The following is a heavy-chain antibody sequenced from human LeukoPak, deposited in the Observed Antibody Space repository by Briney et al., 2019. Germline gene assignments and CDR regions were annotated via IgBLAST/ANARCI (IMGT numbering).Heavy chain of an antibody. D-gene: IGHD6-19*01. CDR2: FDPEDGET. Sequence: ASVTVSCKVSGYTLTELSMHWVRQAPGKGLEWMGGFDPEDGETIYAQKFQGRVTMTEDTSTDTAYMELSSLRSEDTAVYYCATDLKMSSGFYYYYYGMDVWGQGTTVTVSS. CDR1: GYTLTELS. CDR3: ATDLKMSSGFYYYYYGMDV. J-gene: IGHJ6*02. V-gene: IGHV1-24*01.